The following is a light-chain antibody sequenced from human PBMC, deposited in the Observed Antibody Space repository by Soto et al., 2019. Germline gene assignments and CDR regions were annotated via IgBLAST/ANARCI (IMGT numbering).Light chain of an antibody. V-gene: IGLV1-44*01. CDR1: SSNIGSNT. CDR2: SNN. CDR3: ASWEDSPKGYV. J-gene: IGLJ1*01. Sequence: QSVLTQPPSASGTAGQRVSIWCSGSSSNIGSNTVNWYQHLPGSAPKLLTYSNNQRPSGVPDRFSGSKSGTSASLAISGLQSEDEGDYYCASWEDSPKGYVLGTGTKVTVL.